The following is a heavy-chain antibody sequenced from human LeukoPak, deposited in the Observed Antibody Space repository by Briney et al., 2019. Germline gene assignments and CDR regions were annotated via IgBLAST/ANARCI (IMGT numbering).Heavy chain of an antibody. CDR2: ITPSGGST. D-gene: IGHD3-10*01. J-gene: IGHJ6*03. CDR3: AREGRSGFYYMDV. Sequence: RASVEVSCKASGYTFTSYYMHWVRQAPGQGLEWMGVITPSGGSTTYAQKFQGRVTMTRDMSTSTVYMELSSLRSEDTAVYYCAREGRSGFYYMDVWGKGATVTVSS. V-gene: IGHV1-46*01. CDR1: GYTFTSYY.